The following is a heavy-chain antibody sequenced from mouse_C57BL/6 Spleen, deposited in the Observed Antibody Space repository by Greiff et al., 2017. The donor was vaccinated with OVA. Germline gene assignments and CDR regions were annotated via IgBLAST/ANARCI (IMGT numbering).Heavy chain of an antibody. CDR1: GFNIKDYY. J-gene: IGHJ2*01. D-gene: IGHD1-1*01. Sequence: EVQGVESGAELVKPGASVKLSCTASGFNIKDYYMHWVKQRTEQGLEWIGRIDPEDGETKYAPKFQGKATITADTSSNTAYLQLSSLTSEDTAVYYCVITTVVANFDYWGQGTTLTVSS. V-gene: IGHV14-2*01. CDR3: VITTVVANFDY. CDR2: IDPEDGET.